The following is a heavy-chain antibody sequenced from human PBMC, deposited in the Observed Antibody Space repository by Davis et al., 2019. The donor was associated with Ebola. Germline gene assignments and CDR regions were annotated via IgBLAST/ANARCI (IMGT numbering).Heavy chain of an antibody. V-gene: IGHV4-30-2*01. Sequence: PSETLSLTCAVPRGSISSGGYSWSWIRQPPGKGLEWIGYIYDSGSTYYNPSLKSPVTISVDRSKNQFSLKLSSVTAADTAMYYCARQLQPGRWFDPWGQGTLVTVSS. J-gene: IGHJ5*02. CDR3: ARQLQPGRWFDP. CDR1: RGSISSGGYS. CDR2: IYDSGST. D-gene: IGHD1-1*01.